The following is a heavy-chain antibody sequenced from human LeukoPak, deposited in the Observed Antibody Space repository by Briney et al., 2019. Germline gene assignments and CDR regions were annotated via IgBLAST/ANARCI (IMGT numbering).Heavy chain of an antibody. Sequence: ASVKVSCKASGYTFTSYGISWVRQAPGQGLEWMGIINPSGGSTSYAQKFQGRVTMTRDTSTSTVYMELSSLRSEDTAVYYCAIQGPTLDYWGQGTLVTVSS. CDR1: GYTFTSYG. CDR3: AIQGPTLDY. J-gene: IGHJ4*02. CDR2: INPSGGST. V-gene: IGHV1-46*03.